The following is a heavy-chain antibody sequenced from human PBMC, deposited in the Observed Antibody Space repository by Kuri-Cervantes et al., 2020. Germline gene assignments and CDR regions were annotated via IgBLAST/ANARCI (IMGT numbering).Heavy chain of an antibody. CDR1: GFTFSSYS. CDR3: AKGTQLWPEASFDY. V-gene: IGHV3-23*01. Sequence: GESLKISCAASGFTFSSYSMSWVRQAPGKGLEWISGISGSGGSTYYADSVKGWFTISRDNSKNTLYLQMKSLRAEDTAVYYCAKGTQLWPEASFDYWGQGTLVTVSS. CDR2: ISGSGGST. J-gene: IGHJ4*02. D-gene: IGHD5-18*01.